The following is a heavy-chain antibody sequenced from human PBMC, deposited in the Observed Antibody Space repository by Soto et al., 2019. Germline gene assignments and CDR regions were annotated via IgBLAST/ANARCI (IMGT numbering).Heavy chain of an antibody. J-gene: IGHJ4*02. CDR2: IYYSGGT. Sequence: QVRLQESGPGLVRPSGTLSLTCAVSGDSINSNYCWTWVRQPPGKGLEWIAEIYYSGGTSYNPSLKRRVTISMDKSKNQFSLNLTSGTAADTAMYYCARDTGWGLGYWGQGTLVTVSS. CDR1: GDSINSNYC. CDR3: ARDTGWGLGY. D-gene: IGHD6-19*01. V-gene: IGHV4-4*02.